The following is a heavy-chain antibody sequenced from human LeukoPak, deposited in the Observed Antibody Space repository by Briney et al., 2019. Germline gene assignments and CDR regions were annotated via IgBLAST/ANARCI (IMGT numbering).Heavy chain of an antibody. Sequence: ASVKVSCKASGYTFTAYYMHWVRQAPGQGLEWMGWINPNSGGTNYAQKFQGWVTMTRDTSISTAYMELSRLRSDDTAVYYCAREFGPGYGRYYFDYWGQGTLVTVSS. J-gene: IGHJ4*02. D-gene: IGHD5-18*01. CDR2: INPNSGGT. CDR1: GYTFTAYY. V-gene: IGHV1-2*04. CDR3: AREFGPGYGRYYFDY.